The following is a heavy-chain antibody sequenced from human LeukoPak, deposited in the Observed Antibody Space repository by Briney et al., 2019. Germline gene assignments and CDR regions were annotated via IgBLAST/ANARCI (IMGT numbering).Heavy chain of an antibody. CDR2: ISAYKGNT. CDR3: ARDRRSYCSGAGCDSGADY. Sequence: ASVKVSCKASGYTFTKYFHWVRQAPGQGLEWMGWISAYKGNTDYAKKLQGRVTMTTDTSTRTAYMELRSLRSDDTAIYYCARDRRSYCSGAGCDSGADYWGQGTLVTVSS. D-gene: IGHD2-15*01. J-gene: IGHJ4*02. CDR1: GYTFTKY. V-gene: IGHV1-18*01.